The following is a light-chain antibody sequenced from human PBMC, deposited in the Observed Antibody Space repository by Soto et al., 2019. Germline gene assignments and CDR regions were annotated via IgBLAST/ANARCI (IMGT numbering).Light chain of an antibody. Sequence: DIKMYQSPSSLSASVGDRVTITCRASQSISSYLNGYQQKPGKAPKLLIYAASSLQSGVPSRFSGSGSGTDFTLTISSLLPEDFATYYCQQSYSTPRITFG. CDR2: AAS. CDR3: QQSYSTPRIT. CDR1: QSISSY. J-gene: IGKJ5*01. V-gene: IGKV1-39*01.